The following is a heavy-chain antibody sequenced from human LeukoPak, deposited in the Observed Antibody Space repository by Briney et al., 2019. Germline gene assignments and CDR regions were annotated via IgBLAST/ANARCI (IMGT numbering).Heavy chain of an antibody. CDR1: GGTFSSYA. CDR2: IIPIFGTA. Sequence: ASVKVSCKASGGTFSSYAISWVRQAPGQGLEWMGEIIPIFGTANYAQKFQGRVTIIADESTSTAYMELSSLRSEDTAVYYCARGVVGATTGAYSFDYWGRGTLVTVSS. CDR3: ARGVVGATTGAYSFDY. V-gene: IGHV1-69*13. D-gene: IGHD1-26*01. J-gene: IGHJ4*02.